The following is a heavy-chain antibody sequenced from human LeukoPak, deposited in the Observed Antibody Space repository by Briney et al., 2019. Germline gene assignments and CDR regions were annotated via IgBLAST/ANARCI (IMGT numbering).Heavy chain of an antibody. CDR2: IYHSGTT. V-gene: IGHV4-38-2*02. CDR1: GYSISSGYY. Sequence: PSETLSLTCTVSGYSISSGYYWGWIRQPPGEGLEWIGTIYHSGTTYYNPSLKSRITISIDTSNNQFSLKLSSVTAADTAVYYCAEDYDILTGYYGYFDYWGQGTLVTVSS. CDR3: AEDYDILTGYYGYFDY. J-gene: IGHJ4*02. D-gene: IGHD3-9*01.